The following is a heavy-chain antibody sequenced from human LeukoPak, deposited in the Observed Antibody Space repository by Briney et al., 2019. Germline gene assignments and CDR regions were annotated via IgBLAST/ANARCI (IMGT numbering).Heavy chain of an antibody. D-gene: IGHD3-10*01. J-gene: IGHJ3*02. Sequence: GESLKISCKGSGYSFTSYWIGWVRQMPGKGLEWMGIIYPGDSDTRYSPSFQGQVTISADKSISTAYLQWSSLKASDTAMYYCASYGSGSYYTHDAFDIWGQGTMVTVSS. CDR1: GYSFTSYW. CDR2: IYPGDSDT. V-gene: IGHV5-51*01. CDR3: ASYGSGSYYTHDAFDI.